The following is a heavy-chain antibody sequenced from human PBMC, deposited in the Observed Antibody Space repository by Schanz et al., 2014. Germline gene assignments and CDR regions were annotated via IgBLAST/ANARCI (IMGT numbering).Heavy chain of an antibody. Sequence: QVQLQESGPGLVQPSQTLSLTCTVSGASISSGTYYWSWIRLHPGKGLEWIGCIYHSGNTYYNSSLKSRLTISIAPSKNQFSLTLSSVTAADTAVYYCARGSDIRDVWGQGTTVTVSS. CDR3: ARGSDIRDV. CDR1: GASISSGTYY. J-gene: IGHJ6*02. CDR2: IYHSGNT. D-gene: IGHD2-21*02. V-gene: IGHV4-30-4*01.